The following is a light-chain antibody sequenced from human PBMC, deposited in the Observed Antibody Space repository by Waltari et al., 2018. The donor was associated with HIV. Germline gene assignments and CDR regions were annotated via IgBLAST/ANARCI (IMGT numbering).Light chain of an antibody. Sequence: QSALTQPRSVSGSPGQSVTISCTGTSSDVGGYNYVSWYQQHPGKAPKLMIYDVSKRPSGVPDRFSGSKSGNTASLTISGLQAEVEADYYCCSYAGSYLWVFGGGTKLTVL. CDR1: SSDVGGYNY. CDR3: CSYAGSYLWV. J-gene: IGLJ3*02. CDR2: DVS. V-gene: IGLV2-11*01.